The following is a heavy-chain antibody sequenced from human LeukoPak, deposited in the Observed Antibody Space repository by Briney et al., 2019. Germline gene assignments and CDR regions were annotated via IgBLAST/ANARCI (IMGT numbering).Heavy chain of an antibody. Sequence: GGSLRLSCAASGFTFSDYYMSWVRQAPGKGLEWVANIKQDGNEKYYADSVKGRFTISRDNGKNSLDLQMNSLRADDTAVYYCARDTLGEGEDANYAVYYFDYWGQGTVVTVSS. D-gene: IGHD4/OR15-4a*01. J-gene: IGHJ4*02. CDR3: ARDTLGEGEDANYAVYYFDY. CDR2: IKQDGNEK. CDR1: GFTFSDYY. V-gene: IGHV3-7*01.